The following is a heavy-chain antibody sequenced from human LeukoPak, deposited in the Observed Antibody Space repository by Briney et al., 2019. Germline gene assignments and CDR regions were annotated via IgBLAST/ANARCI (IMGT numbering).Heavy chain of an antibody. V-gene: IGHV1-18*01. CDR3: ARQGYGGHSRGAADY. D-gene: IGHD4-23*01. CDR1: GYTFTNYG. Sequence: ASVKVSCKASGYTFTNYGISWVRQAPGQGLEWMGWISANNGNRNYALKLQDRVSMTTDTSTSTAYMELRSLRSDDTAVYYCARQGYGGHSRGAADYWGQGTLVTVPS. CDR2: ISANNGNR. J-gene: IGHJ4*02.